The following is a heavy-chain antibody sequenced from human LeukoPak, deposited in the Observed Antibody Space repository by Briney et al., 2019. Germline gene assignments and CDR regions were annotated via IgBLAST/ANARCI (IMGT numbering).Heavy chain of an antibody. D-gene: IGHD3-3*01. J-gene: IGHJ5*02. CDR2: IYHSGSS. CDR3: ARAGVRTIFGVVIRYNWFDP. Sequence: SETLSLTCAVSGYSISSDYFWGWIRQPPGRGLEWIATIYHSGSSYYNPSLKSRVTISLDTSKNQISLMLSSVTAADTAVYYCARAGVRTIFGVVIRYNWFDPWGQGTLVTVSS. CDR1: GYSISSDYF. V-gene: IGHV4-38-2*01.